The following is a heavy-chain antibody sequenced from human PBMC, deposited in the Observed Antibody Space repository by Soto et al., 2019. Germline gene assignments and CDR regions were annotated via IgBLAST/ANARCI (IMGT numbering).Heavy chain of an antibody. CDR1: GGTFSSYA. CDR2: IIPILGTT. V-gene: IGHV1-69*06. D-gene: IGHD6-13*01. CDR3: ARARDSSQLDY. J-gene: IGHJ4*01. Sequence: QVQLVQSGAAVKKPGSSLKVSCKASGGTFSSYAIRWVRQAPGQGLEWMGGIIPILGTTDYAQKFQGRVTITADKSTSTAYMELSSLRSEDTAVYYCARARDSSQLDYWGHGTLVTVSS.